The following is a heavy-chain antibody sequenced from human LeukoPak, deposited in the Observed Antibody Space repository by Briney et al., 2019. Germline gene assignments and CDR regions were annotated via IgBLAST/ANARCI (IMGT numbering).Heavy chain of an antibody. CDR2: IIPIFGTA. Sequence: GSPVKVSCKASGGAFSSYAISWVRQAPGQGLEWMGGIIPIFGTANYAQKFRGRVTITTDESTSTAYMELSSLRSEDTAVYYCARDNYAGANWFDPWGQGTLVTVSS. J-gene: IGHJ5*02. CDR3: ARDNYAGANWFDP. CDR1: GGAFSSYA. D-gene: IGHD1-7*01. V-gene: IGHV1-69*05.